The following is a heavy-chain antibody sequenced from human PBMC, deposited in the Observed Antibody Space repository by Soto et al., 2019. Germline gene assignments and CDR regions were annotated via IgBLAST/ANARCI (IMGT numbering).Heavy chain of an antibody. D-gene: IGHD3-10*01. V-gene: IGHV4-59*01. CDR2: IYYSGST. CDR3: ARVWGGAFDI. CDR1: GGSISSYY. J-gene: IGHJ3*02. Sequence: QVQLQESGPGLVKPSETLSLTCTVSGGSISSYYWSWIRQPPGKGLEWIGYIYYSGSTNYNPSLKRRATTAVDTSKNQSSLKLSSVTAADTAVYYCARVWGGAFDIWGQGTMVTVSS.